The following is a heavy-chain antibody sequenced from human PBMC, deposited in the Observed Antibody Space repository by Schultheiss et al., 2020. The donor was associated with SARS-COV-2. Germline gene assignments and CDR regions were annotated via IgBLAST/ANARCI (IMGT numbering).Heavy chain of an antibody. CDR3: ARHGDLPGSLFDY. Sequence: SETLSLTCTVSGVSVTTYCWNWIRRPPGKGLEWIGFIHDSGSTYYNPSLKSRLTIPIDTSKNHFSLKLTSVTAADTAVYYCARHGDLPGSLFDYWGQGTLVTVSS. D-gene: IGHD7-27*01. J-gene: IGHJ4*02. V-gene: IGHV4-59*08. CDR1: GVSVTTYC. CDR2: IHDSGST.